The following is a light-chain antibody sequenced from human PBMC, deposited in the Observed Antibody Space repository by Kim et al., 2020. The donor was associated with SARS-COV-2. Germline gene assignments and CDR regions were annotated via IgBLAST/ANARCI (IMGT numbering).Light chain of an antibody. CDR3: QQYYSYPRT. V-gene: IGKV1-8*01. Sequence: ASTRDRVTITCRASQSISSYLSWYQQKPGKAPKLLIYAASTLQSGVPSRFRGSGSGTDFTLTISCLQSEDFATYYCQQYYSYPRTFGQGTKVDIK. J-gene: IGKJ1*01. CDR1: QSISSY. CDR2: AAS.